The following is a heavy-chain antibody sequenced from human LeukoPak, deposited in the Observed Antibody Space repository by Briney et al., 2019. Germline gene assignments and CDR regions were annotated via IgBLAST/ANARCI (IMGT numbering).Heavy chain of an antibody. CDR3: ATCIAAARDAFDI. V-gene: IGHV4-59*01. CDR1: GGSISSYY. Sequence: PSETLSLTCTVSGGSISSYYWSWIRQPPGKGLEWIGYIYYSGSTNYNPSLKSRVTISVDTSKNQFSLKLSSVTAADTAVYYRATCIAAARDAFDIWGQGTMVTVSS. CDR2: IYYSGST. D-gene: IGHD6-13*01. J-gene: IGHJ3*02.